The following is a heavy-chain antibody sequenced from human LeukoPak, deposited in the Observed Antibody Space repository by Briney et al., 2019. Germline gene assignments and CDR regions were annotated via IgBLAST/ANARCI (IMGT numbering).Heavy chain of an antibody. CDR3: ARVAGSIDY. D-gene: IGHD6-19*01. V-gene: IGHV1-8*03. CDR2: MNPNSGCT. CDR1: GYTFTTYD. J-gene: IGHJ4*02. Sequence: ASVKVSCKASGYTFTTYDINWVRQATGQGLEWMGWMNPNSGCTGYAQKFQGRVTITRDTSISTAYMELSSLRSEDTAVYYCARVAGSIDYWGQGTLVTVSS.